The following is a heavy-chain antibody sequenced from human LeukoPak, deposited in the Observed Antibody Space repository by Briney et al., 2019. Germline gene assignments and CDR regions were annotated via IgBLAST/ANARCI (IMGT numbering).Heavy chain of an antibody. J-gene: IGHJ6*02. Sequence: TSETLCLTCTVSGGSISSNYWSWIRQSPGKGLEWIGYIYYRGSTDYNPSLKSRVTISVDTSKNQFSLKLSSVTAADTAVYYCARQNYDEVNYYYYGLDVWGQGTTVTVSS. CDR3: ARQNYDEVNYYYYGLDV. D-gene: IGHD3-3*01. CDR1: GGSISSNY. CDR2: IYYRGST. V-gene: IGHV4-59*08.